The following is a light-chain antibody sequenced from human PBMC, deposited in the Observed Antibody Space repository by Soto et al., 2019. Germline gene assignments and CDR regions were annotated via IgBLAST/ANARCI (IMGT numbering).Light chain of an antibody. J-gene: IGKJ5*01. CDR2: GAS. Sequence: DIQMTQSPSSVSASVGDRVTITCRASQDIGSWLAWYQQKPGKAPDLLIYGASSLQSGVPSRFYGSGSGTDFTLTISSLQPEDFATYYCQQGRSFPITFGQGTRLEIK. CDR1: QDIGSW. V-gene: IGKV1-12*01. CDR3: QQGRSFPIT.